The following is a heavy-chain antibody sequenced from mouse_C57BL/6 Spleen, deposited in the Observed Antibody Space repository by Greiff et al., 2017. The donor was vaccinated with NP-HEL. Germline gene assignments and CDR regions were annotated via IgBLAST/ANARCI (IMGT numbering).Heavy chain of an antibody. J-gene: IGHJ2*01. Sequence: EVQLQQSGPELVKPGASVKMSCKASGYTFTDYNMHWVKQSHGKSLEWIGYINPNNGGTSYNQKFKGKATLTVNKSSSTAYMELRSLTSEDSAVYYCARKGDYDYDVPFDYWGQGTTRTGSS. CDR1: GYTFTDYN. CDR3: ARKGDYDYDVPFDY. D-gene: IGHD2-4*01. V-gene: IGHV1-22*01. CDR2: INPNNGGT.